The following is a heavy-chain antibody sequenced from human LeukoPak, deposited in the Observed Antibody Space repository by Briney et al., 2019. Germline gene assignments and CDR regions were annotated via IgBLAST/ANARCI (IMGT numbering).Heavy chain of an antibody. J-gene: IGHJ4*02. D-gene: IGHD6-13*01. V-gene: IGHV3-30*02. CDR2: TRYDGNNK. CDR3: TKDTSRWALDFDY. Sequence: GGSLRLSCAASGFTFSSYGMHWVRQASGKGLEWVAFTRYDGNNKYYTDSVKGRFTVSRDNSKNTLYLQMNSLRAEDTAVYYCTKDTSRWALDFDYWGQGTLVTVSS. CDR1: GFTFSSYG.